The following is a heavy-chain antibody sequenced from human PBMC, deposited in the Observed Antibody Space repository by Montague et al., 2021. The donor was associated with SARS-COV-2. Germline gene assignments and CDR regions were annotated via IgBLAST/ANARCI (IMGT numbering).Heavy chain of an antibody. CDR3: ARDLGWGRWYIDV. D-gene: IGHD1-26*01. J-gene: IGHJ2*01. Sequence: SETLSLTCSVSGASMRTYYWTWIRESPGRGLERIGYISNSGITNYNPSLKGRATISLDTSKTQFSLKLTSVTTSDTALYYCARDLGWGRWYIDVWGRGTLVTVSS. CDR1: GASMRTYY. V-gene: IGHV4-59*01. CDR2: ISNSGIT.